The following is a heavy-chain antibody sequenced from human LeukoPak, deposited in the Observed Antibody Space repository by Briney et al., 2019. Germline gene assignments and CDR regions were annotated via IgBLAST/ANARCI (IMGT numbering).Heavy chain of an antibody. D-gene: IGHD2-8*01. CDR3: AKDTGGYCTNGVCYFFDY. Sequence: GRSLRLSCAASGFTFDDYAMHWVRQAPGKGLEWVSGISWNSGSIGYADSVKGRFTISRDNAKNSLYLQMNSLRAEDTALYCCAKDTGGYCTNGVCYFFDYWGQGTLVTVSS. J-gene: IGHJ4*02. CDR1: GFTFDDYA. CDR2: ISWNSGSI. V-gene: IGHV3-9*01.